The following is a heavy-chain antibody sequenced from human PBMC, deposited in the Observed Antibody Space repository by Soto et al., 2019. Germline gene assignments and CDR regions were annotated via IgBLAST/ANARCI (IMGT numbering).Heavy chain of an antibody. CDR2: IYYSGST. CDR1: GGSISSYY. D-gene: IGHD4-17*01. V-gene: IGHV4-59*01. J-gene: IGHJ4*02. CDR3: ASGDYGLDY. Sequence: QVQLQESGPGLVKPSETLSLTCTVSGGSISSYYWSWIRQPPGKGLEWIGYIYYSGSTNYNPSLTRRVTISVDTSKNQFSLKLSSVTAADTAVYYCASGDYGLDYWGQGTLVTVSS.